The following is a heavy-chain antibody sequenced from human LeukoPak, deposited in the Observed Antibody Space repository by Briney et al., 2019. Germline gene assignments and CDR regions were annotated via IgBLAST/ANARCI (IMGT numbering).Heavy chain of an antibody. D-gene: IGHD2-15*01. CDR1: GFTFSSYA. CDR2: ISGSGGST. V-gene: IGHV3-23*01. Sequence: PGGSLRLSCAASGFTFSSYAMSWVRQAPGKGLEWVSAISGSGGSTYYADSVKGRFTISRDNSKNTLYLQMNSLRAEDTAVYYCAKGSGVVVVAAITFDSWGQGTLVTVSS. J-gene: IGHJ4*02. CDR3: AKGSGVVVVAAITFDS.